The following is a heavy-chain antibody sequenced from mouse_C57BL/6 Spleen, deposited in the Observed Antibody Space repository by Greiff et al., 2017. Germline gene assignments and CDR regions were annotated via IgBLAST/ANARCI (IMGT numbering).Heavy chain of an antibody. CDR2: FYPGSGSI. Sequence: AQLQQSGAELVKPGASVKLSCQASGYTFTEYTIHWVKQRSGQGLEWIGWFYPGSGSIKYNEKFKDKATLTADKSSSTVYMELSRLTSDDSAVYFWARHEADYDWFAYWGQGTLVTVSA. CDR1: GYTFTEYT. D-gene: IGHD2-4*01. J-gene: IGHJ3*01. V-gene: IGHV1-62-2*01. CDR3: ARHEADYDWFAY.